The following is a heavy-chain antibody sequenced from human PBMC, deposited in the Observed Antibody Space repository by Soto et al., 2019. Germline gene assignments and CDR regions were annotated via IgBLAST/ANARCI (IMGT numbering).Heavy chain of an antibody. CDR1: EFTFSTYA. J-gene: IGHJ4*02. Sequence: EVQLLESGGGLVQPGGSLRLSCAASEFTFSTYAMSWVRQAPGKGLEWVSAISGSGDTTYYADSVKGRFTISRDTSKNTLFLKMNSLRAEDTALYYCAKSYSSNWYDYFDYWGQGTLVPVSS. D-gene: IGHD6-13*01. CDR2: ISGSGDTT. V-gene: IGHV3-23*01. CDR3: AKSYSSNWYDYFDY.